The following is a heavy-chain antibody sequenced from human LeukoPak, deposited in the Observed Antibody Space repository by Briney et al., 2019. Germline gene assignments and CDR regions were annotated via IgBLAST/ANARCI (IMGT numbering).Heavy chain of an antibody. CDR3: VRVGSVAGSDYLDY. CDR2: SRNKAKSYTT. D-gene: IGHD6-19*01. V-gene: IGHV3-72*01. CDR1: GFTFSDHF. Sequence: GGSLRLSCVVSGFTFSDHFLDWVRQAPGKGLERVGRSRNKAKSYTTEYAASVKGRFTISRDDSKNSLYLQMNSLKTEDTAVYYCVRVGSVAGSDYLDYWGQGTLATVSS. J-gene: IGHJ4*02.